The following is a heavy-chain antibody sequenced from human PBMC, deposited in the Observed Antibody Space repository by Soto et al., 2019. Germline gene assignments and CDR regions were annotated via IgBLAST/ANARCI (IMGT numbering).Heavy chain of an antibody. Sequence: QVQLRESGPGLVKPSQTLSLTCTVSGGSINSGGYYWNWIRQHPGQGLEWIGYMDYSGSTYYNPFLRSRVIISAVTSENHFSLKLSSATAADTAVYFCARGYRQSGYSSSWVFDYWGQGTLVNVSS. J-gene: IGHJ4*02. V-gene: IGHV4-31*03. D-gene: IGHD6-13*01. CDR1: GGSINSGGYY. CDR3: ARGYRQSGYSSSWVFDY. CDR2: MDYSGST.